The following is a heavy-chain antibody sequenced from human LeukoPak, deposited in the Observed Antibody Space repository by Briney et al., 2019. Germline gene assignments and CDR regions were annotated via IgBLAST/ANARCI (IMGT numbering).Heavy chain of an antibody. CDR2: IYTSGST. V-gene: IGHV4-61*02. CDR1: GGSISSGSYY. D-gene: IGHD3-10*01. J-gene: IGHJ4*02. CDR3: ARLGWFGNYYFDY. Sequence: TLSLTCTVSGGSISSGSYYWSWIRQPAGKGLEWIGRIYTSGSTNYNPSLKSRVTISVDTSKNQFSLKLSSVTAADTAVYYCARLGWFGNYYFDYRGQETLVTVSS.